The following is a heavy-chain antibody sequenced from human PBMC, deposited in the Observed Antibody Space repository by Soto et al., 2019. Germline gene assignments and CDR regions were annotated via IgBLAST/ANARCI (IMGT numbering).Heavy chain of an antibody. Sequence: AGSRRLSCSASGFNFSSYAMHWVRQAPGKGLEYVSGIRGNGDPPFYADSVKGRFTISRDNSKNTLYLQMSSLSADDTAVYYCVKSRGGNNFDFFDWGQGALVTVSS. J-gene: IGHJ4*02. D-gene: IGHD5-12*01. CDR2: IRGNGDPP. CDR1: GFNFSSYA. V-gene: IGHV3-64D*06. CDR3: VKSRGGNNFDFFD.